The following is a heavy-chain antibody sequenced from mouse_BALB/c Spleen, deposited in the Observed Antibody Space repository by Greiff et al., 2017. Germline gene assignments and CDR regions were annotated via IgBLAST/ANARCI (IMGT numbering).Heavy chain of an antibody. D-gene: IGHD1-1*01. CDR1: GFTFSSYA. CDR2: ISSGGST. J-gene: IGHJ1*01. CDR3: ARGFMRYFDV. V-gene: IGHV5-6-5*01. Sequence: EVQVVESGGGLVKPGGSLKLSCAASGFTFSSYAMSWVRQTPEKRLEWVASISSGGSTYYPDSVKGRFTISRDNARNILYLQMSSLRSEDTAMYYCARGFMRYFDVWGAGTTVTVSS.